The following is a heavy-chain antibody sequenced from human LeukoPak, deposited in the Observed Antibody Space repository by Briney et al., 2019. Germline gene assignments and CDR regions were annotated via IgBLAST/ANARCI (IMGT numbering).Heavy chain of an antibody. CDR2: INHSGST. CDR1: GGSFSGYY. J-gene: IGHJ4*02. Sequence: SETLSLTCAVYGGSFSGYYWSWIRQPPGKGLEWIGEINHSGSTNYNPSLKSRVTISVDTSKNQFTLKLSSVTAADTAVYYCARMAVTTDDYWGQGTLVTVSS. CDR3: ARMAVTTDDY. D-gene: IGHD4-17*01. V-gene: IGHV4-34*01.